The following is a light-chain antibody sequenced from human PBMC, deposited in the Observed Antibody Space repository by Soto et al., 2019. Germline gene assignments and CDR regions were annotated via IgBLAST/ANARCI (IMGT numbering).Light chain of an antibody. V-gene: IGKV1-5*03. CDR2: KAS. Sequence: DIQMTQSPSTLSASVGDRVTITCRASQSISSWLAWYQQKPGKAPKLLIYKASSLESGVPSRFSGSGSGTAFTLTISSLQPDDFAPYYCQQYNSYSPTWTFGQGTKVEI. CDR1: QSISSW. CDR3: QQYNSYSPTWT. J-gene: IGKJ1*01.